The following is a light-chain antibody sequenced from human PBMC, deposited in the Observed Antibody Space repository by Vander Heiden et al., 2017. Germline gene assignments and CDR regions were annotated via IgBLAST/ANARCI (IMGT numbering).Light chain of an antibody. CDR2: DAS. J-gene: IGKJ1*01. V-gene: IGKV1-5*01. Sequence: DIQMTQSPSTLSASVGDRVPITCRASQSITTWLAWYQQKPGKAPKLLIYDASNLQRGVPSRFSGSGSGTDFSLTISSLQPDDFATYYCQQYSIDSPTFGQGTKVEI. CDR1: QSITTW. CDR3: QQYSIDSPT.